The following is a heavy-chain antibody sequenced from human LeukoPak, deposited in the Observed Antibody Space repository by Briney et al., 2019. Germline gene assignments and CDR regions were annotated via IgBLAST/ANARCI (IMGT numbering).Heavy chain of an antibody. CDR1: GFTFSRYD. V-gene: IGHV3-13*04. D-gene: IGHD1-14*01. J-gene: IGHJ2*01. Sequence: PGGSLRLSCAASGFTFSRYDMHWVRQATGKGLEWVSAIGTAGDRYYPDSVKGRFTISRENAENSLYLQMNSLRAGDTAVYYCARVKGDHMRGYFDLWGRGTLVTVSS. CDR3: ARVKGDHMRGYFDL. CDR2: IGTAGDR.